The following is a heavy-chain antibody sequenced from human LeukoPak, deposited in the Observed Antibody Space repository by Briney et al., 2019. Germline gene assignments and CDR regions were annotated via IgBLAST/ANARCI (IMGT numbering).Heavy chain of an antibody. D-gene: IGHD3-10*01. CDR2: ISAYNGNT. Sequence: GASVKVSCKASGYTFTSYGISWVRQAPGQGLEWMGWISAYNGNTNYAQKLQGRVTMTTDTSTSTAYMELRSLRSDDTAVYYCARDLYYYGPGSYEVYYYGMDVWGQGTTVTVSS. CDR1: GYTFTSYG. CDR3: ARDLYYYGPGSYEVYYYGMDV. V-gene: IGHV1-18*01. J-gene: IGHJ6*02.